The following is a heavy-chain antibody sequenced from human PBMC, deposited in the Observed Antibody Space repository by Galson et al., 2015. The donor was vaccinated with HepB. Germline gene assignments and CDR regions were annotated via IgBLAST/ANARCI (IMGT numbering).Heavy chain of an antibody. D-gene: IGHD2-21*02. Sequence: SLRLSCAASGFTFSGSAMHWVRQASGKGLEWVGRIRSKANSYATAYAASVKGRFTISRDDSKNTAYLQMNSLKTEDTAVYYCTRPPRPHIVVVTATPHDYYGMDVWGQGTTVTVSS. J-gene: IGHJ6*02. CDR2: IRSKANSYAT. CDR3: TRPPRPHIVVVTATPHDYYGMDV. V-gene: IGHV3-73*01. CDR1: GFTFSGSA.